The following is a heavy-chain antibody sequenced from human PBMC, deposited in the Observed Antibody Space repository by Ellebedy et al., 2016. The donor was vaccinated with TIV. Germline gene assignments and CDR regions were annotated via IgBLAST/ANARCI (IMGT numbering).Heavy chain of an antibody. V-gene: IGHV1-18*04. J-gene: IGHJ4*02. CDR1: GYTFTSYA. CDR3: ARDSRAGGRSFDY. CDR2: ISAYNGNA. Sequence: AASVKVSCKASGYTFTSYAISWVRQAPGQGLEWMGWISAYNGNANYAQKVQGRVTMTTDTSTRTAYMELRSLRSDDTAVYYCARDSRAGGRSFDYWGQGTLVTVSS. D-gene: IGHD4-23*01.